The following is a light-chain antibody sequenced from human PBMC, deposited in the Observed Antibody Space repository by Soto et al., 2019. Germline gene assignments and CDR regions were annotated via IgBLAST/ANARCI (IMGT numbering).Light chain of an antibody. V-gene: IGLV2-23*03. CDR3: CSYAGSNAIHVV. Sequence: HSVLTQPASVSGSPGQSITISCTGTSSDVGSYNLVSWYQQHPGKAPKLMIYEGSKRPSGLSNRFSGSKSGNTASLTISGLQAEDEADYYCCSYAGSNAIHVVFGGGTKLTVL. CDR1: SSDVGSYNL. J-gene: IGLJ2*01. CDR2: EGS.